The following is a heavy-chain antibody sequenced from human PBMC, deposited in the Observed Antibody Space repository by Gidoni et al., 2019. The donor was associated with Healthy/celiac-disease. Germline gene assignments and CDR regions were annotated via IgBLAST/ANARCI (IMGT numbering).Heavy chain of an antibody. V-gene: IGHV1-2*04. J-gene: IGHJ6*02. D-gene: IGHD1-26*01. Sequence: VQLVQSGAEVKKPGASVKVSSTASGYTFTGYYMPWMRQAPGQVLEGMGWINPNRGGTNYAQKLQCWVTMTRDTSISTAYMELSRLGSDDTAVYYCARSSLYYYYWMDVWGQGTTVTFSS. CDR2: INPNRGGT. CDR1: GYTFTGYY. CDR3: ARSSLYYYYWMDV.